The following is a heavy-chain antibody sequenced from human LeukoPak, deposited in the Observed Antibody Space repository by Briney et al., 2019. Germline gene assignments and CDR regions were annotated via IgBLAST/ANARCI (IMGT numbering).Heavy chain of an antibody. Sequence: PGGSLRLSCAASGFTITNARMGWVRQAPGKGLEWVGLIKSKIDGGTTDFAAPVKGRFTISIDDSKHTLFLQMNSLKSEDTGVYYCTTGYGHSVFDYWGQGTLVTVSS. D-gene: IGHD3-3*02. CDR1: GFTITNAR. V-gene: IGHV3-15*01. J-gene: IGHJ4*02. CDR3: TTGYGHSVFDY. CDR2: IKSKIDGGTT.